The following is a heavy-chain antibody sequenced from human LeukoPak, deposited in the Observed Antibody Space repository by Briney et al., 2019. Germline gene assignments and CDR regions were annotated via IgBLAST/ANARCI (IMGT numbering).Heavy chain of an antibody. CDR1: GGSISSGGYS. Sequence: PSETLSLTCAVSGGSISSGGYSWSWIRQPPGKPLEWIGYIYYSGSTNYNPSLKSRLTISVDTSKDQFSLKLSSVTAADTAVYYCAKTVAGYWYFDLWGRGTLVTVSS. CDR2: IYYSGST. D-gene: IGHD6-19*01. J-gene: IGHJ2*01. V-gene: IGHV4-61*08. CDR3: AKTVAGYWYFDL.